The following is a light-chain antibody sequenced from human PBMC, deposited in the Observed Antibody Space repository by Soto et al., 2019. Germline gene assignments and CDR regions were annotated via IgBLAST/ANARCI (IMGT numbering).Light chain of an antibody. CDR3: CSYVGSYV. V-gene: IGLV2-11*02. Sequence: QSALTQPRSVSGSPGQSVTLSCTGTSSDVGGHNYVSWYQQYTGKAPKLMIYDVSKRPSGVPDRFSGSKSGNTASLTISGLQAEDEADYYCCSYVGSYVFGSGTKLTVL. CDR1: SSDVGGHNY. J-gene: IGLJ1*01. CDR2: DVS.